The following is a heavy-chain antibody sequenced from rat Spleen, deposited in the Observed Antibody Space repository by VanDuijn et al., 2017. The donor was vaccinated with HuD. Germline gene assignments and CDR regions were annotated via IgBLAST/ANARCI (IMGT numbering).Heavy chain of an antibody. CDR3: ASLNYGGYIEEFDY. Sequence: VQLVESGGGSVQPGKSLKLSCSASGFTFSSYGMHWIRQGPGKGLDYIAYIGSGSGTGYADAVKGRFTVSRDNAKSTLYLQMDRLRSEDTATYYCASLNYGGYIEEFDYWGQGVMVTVSS. CDR2: IGSGSGT. CDR1: GFTFSSYG. V-gene: IGHV5-62*01. J-gene: IGHJ2*01. D-gene: IGHD1-11*01.